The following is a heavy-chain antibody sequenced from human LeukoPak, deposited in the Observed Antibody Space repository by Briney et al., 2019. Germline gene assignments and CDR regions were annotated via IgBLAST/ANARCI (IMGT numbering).Heavy chain of an antibody. J-gene: IGHJ5*01. V-gene: IGHV3-13*04. CDR3: ARGRAPKVAGMGNWFDP. CDR1: GFTLSTYD. Sequence: GGSLRLSCGASGFTLSTYDMHWVRQATGRGLEWVSAIGTNGATCYPDSVKGRFTISRDNAKNSLYLQMNNLKAGDTAVYYCARGRAPKVAGMGNWFDPWGQGTLVTVSS. D-gene: IGHD6-19*01. CDR2: IGTNGAT.